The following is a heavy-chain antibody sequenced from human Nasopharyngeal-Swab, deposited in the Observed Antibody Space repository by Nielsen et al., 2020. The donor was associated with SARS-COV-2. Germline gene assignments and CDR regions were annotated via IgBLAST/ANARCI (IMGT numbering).Heavy chain of an antibody. D-gene: IGHD5-18*01. CDR1: GFTFSSYA. CDR2: ISGSGGST. J-gene: IGHJ4*02. CDR3: AKAEDTAMVTVDC. V-gene: IGHV3-23*01. Sequence: GESLKISCAASGFTFSSYAMSWVRQAPGKGLEWVSAISGSGGSTYYADSVKGRFTISRDNSKNTLYLQMNSLRAEDTAVYYCAKAEDTAMVTVDCWGQGTLVTVSS.